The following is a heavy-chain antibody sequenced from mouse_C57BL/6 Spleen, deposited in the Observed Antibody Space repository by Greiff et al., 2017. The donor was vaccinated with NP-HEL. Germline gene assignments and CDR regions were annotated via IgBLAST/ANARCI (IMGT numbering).Heavy chain of an antibody. V-gene: IGHV5-4*01. J-gene: IGHJ2*01. CDR1: GFTFSSYA. CDR3: ARDRPFNY. Sequence: EVMLVESGGGLVKPGGSLKLSCAASGFTFSSYAMSWVRQTPEKRLEWVATISDGGSYTYYPDNVKGRFTISRDNAKNNLYLQMSHLKSEDTAMYYCARDRPFNYWGQGTTLTVSS. CDR2: ISDGGSYT.